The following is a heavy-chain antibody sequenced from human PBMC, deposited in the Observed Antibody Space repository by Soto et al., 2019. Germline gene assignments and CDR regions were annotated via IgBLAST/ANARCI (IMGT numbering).Heavy chain of an antibody. D-gene: IGHD3-10*01. CDR1: GYTFTSYG. CDR3: AIPYYGSGNYYYGMDV. Sequence: ASVKVSCKASGYTFTSYGISWVRQAPGQGLEWMGWISAYNGNTNYAQKLQGRVTMTTDTSTSTAYMELRSLRSDDTAVYYCAIPYYGSGNYYYGMDVWGQGTTVTVSS. J-gene: IGHJ6*02. CDR2: ISAYNGNT. V-gene: IGHV1-18*01.